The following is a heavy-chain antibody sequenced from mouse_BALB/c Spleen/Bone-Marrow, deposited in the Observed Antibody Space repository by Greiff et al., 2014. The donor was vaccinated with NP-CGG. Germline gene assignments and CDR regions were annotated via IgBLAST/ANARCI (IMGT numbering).Heavy chain of an antibody. CDR1: GYSFTGYY. D-gene: IGHD2-1*01. V-gene: IGHV1-31*01. CDR2: INPYNGAT. CDR3: ARGYGNYDYWYFDV. Sequence: VQLQQSGPELVKPGASVKISCKASGYSFTGYYMHWVKQSHVKSLEWIGRINPYNGATSYNQNFKDKASLTVDKSSNTAYMELHSLTSEDSAVYYCARGYGNYDYWYFDVWGAGTTVAVSS. J-gene: IGHJ1*01.